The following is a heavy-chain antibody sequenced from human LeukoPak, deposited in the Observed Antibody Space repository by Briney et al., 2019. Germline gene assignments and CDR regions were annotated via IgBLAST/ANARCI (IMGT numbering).Heavy chain of an antibody. V-gene: IGHV1-2*04. Sequence: GASVKVSCKASGYPFTGYFIHWVRQAPGLGLEWMGWINPNSGGTNYAQKFQGWVTMTRDTSINTAYMELSSLKSDDTAVYYCARANYYDSIGDAFDIWGQGTMVTVFS. J-gene: IGHJ3*02. D-gene: IGHD3-22*01. CDR2: INPNSGGT. CDR3: ARANYYDSIGDAFDI. CDR1: GYPFTGYF.